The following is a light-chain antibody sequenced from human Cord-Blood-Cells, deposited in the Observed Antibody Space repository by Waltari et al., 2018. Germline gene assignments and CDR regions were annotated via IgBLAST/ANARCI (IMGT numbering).Light chain of an antibody. CDR1: PGVTSY. CDR3: QQRSNWPPT. Sequence: EIVLTQSPATLSLSPGGRATLSCRASPGVTSYLALYQQTPGQAPRLLIYDASNRATGIPARFSGSGSEKEVTHTISSQEPGDFAVYDCQQRSNWPPTFGQGTKVEIK. CDR2: DAS. J-gene: IGKJ1*01. V-gene: IGKV3-11*01.